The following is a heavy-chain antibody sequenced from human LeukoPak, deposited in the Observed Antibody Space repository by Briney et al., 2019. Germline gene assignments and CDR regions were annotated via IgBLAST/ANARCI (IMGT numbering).Heavy chain of an antibody. Sequence: GGSLRLSCAASGFTVSSNYVSWVRQAPGKGLEWVSVIYSGGSTYYADSVKGRFTISRDNSKNTLYLQMNSLRAEDTAVYYCARAGSGSYYNWFDPWGQGTLVAVSS. D-gene: IGHD3-10*01. J-gene: IGHJ5*02. CDR3: ARAGSGSYYNWFDP. V-gene: IGHV3-53*01. CDR1: GFTVSSNY. CDR2: IYSGGST.